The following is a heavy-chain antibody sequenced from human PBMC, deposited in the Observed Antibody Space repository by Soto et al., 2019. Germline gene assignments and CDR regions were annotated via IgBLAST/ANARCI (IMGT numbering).Heavy chain of an antibody. V-gene: IGHV3-23*01. CDR2: ISGSGGST. CDR3: AHYYYDSSGMSFDY. Sequence: GGSLRLSCAASGLTFSSYAMHWVRQAPGKGLEWVSAISGSGGSTYYADSVKGRFTISRDNSKNTLYLQMNSLRAEDTAVYYCAHYYYDSSGMSFDYWGQGTLVTVSS. D-gene: IGHD3-22*01. J-gene: IGHJ4*02. CDR1: GLTFSSYA.